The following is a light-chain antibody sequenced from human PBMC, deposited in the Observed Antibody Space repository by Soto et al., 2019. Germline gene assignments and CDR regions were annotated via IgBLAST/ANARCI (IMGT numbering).Light chain of an antibody. CDR3: QQYNNWS. CDR2: AAS. CDR1: QSVGSN. V-gene: IGKV3-15*01. J-gene: IGKJ5*01. Sequence: VMTQSQLSLPVTPGEPASISCRSTQSVGSNLAWYQQKPGQAPRLLIYAASTRAPGIPARFSGSGSGTEFTLTISSLQSENFAVYYCQQYNNWSFGQGTRLEIK.